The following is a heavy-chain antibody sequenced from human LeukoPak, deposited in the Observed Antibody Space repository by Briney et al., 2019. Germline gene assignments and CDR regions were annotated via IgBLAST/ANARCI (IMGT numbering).Heavy chain of an antibody. V-gene: IGHV4-30-2*01. D-gene: IGHD6-13*01. CDR2: IYHSGST. Sequence: SETLSLTCTVSGGSISSGGYYGSWIRQPPGKGLEWIGYIYHSGSTYYNPSLKSRVTISVDRSKNQFSLKLSSVTAADTVVYYCASPSIAAAGTRNYDYWGQGTLVTVSS. CDR1: GGSISSGGYY. J-gene: IGHJ4*02. CDR3: ASPSIAAAGTRNYDY.